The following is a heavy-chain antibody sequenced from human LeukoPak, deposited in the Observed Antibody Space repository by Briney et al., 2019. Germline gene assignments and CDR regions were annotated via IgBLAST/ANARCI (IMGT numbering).Heavy chain of an antibody. Sequence: ASVKVSCKTSGYIFTNYGMHWVRQAPGQRLEWMAWINTSNGNARYSQNFQGRVTISRDTSATTAYMELSSLRSEDTAIYYCARVPLYDSNDYYYPHWGQGTLVTVSS. CDR1: GYIFTNYG. CDR2: INTSNGNA. CDR3: ARVPLYDSNDYYYPH. V-gene: IGHV1-3*04. D-gene: IGHD3-22*01. J-gene: IGHJ1*01.